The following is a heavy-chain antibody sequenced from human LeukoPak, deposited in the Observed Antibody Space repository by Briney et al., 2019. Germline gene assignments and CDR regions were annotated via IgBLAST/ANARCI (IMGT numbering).Heavy chain of an antibody. D-gene: IGHD3-16*01. CDR2: ISASGGIT. CDR3: AKDLGSYALGGYFDY. J-gene: IGHJ4*02. V-gene: IGHV3-23*01. Sequence: RGSLRLSCAAAAFTFSSYAMGWVRQAQGGVRGWVSAISASGGITYYADSVKGRFTISRDNSKNTLYLQMNSLRAEDTAVYYCAKDLGSYALGGYFDYWGQGTLVTVSS. CDR1: AFTFSSYA.